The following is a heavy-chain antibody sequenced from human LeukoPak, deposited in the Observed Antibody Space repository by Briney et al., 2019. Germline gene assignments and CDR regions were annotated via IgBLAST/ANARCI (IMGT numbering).Heavy chain of an antibody. V-gene: IGHV4-59*01. Sequence: SETLSLTCTVSGGSISSYYWSWIRQPPGKGLEWIGYFYYSGSTNYNPSLKSRVTISVDTSKNQFSLKLSSVTAADTAVYYCARDGRYCSGGSCYRTFDIWGQGTMVTVSS. CDR3: ARDGRYCSGGSCYRTFDI. D-gene: IGHD2-15*01. CDR1: GGSISSYY. CDR2: FYYSGST. J-gene: IGHJ3*02.